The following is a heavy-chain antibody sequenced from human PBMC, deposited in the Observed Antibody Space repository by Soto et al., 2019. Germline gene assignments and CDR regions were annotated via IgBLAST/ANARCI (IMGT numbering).Heavy chain of an antibody. V-gene: IGHV3-30*18. CDR2: ISYDGSNK. D-gene: IGHD3-3*02. CDR3: AKDVLLARWANYYYYGMDV. CDR1: GFTFSSYG. J-gene: IGHJ6*02. Sequence: ESGGGVVQPGRSLRLSCAASGFTFSSYGMHWVRQAPGKGLEWVAVISYDGSNKYYADSVKGRFTISRDNSKNTLYLQMNSLRAEDTAVYYCAKDVLLARWANYYYYGMDVWGQGTTVTVSS.